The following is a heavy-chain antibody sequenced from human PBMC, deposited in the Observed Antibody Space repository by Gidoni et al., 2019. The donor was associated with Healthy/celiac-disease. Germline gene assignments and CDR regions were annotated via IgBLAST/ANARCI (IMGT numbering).Heavy chain of an antibody. V-gene: IGHV3-33*01. Sequence: EWVAVIWYDGSNKYYADSVKVRFTISRDNSKNTLYLQMNSLRAEDTAVYYCARVHDSSGYPYYYYGMDVWGQGTTVTVSS. D-gene: IGHD3-22*01. J-gene: IGHJ6*02. CDR3: ARVHDSSGYPYYYYGMDV. CDR2: IWYDGSNK.